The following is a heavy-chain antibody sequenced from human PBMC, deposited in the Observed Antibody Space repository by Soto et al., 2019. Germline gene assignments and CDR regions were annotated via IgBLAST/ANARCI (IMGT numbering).Heavy chain of an antibody. CDR1: GDNFKKNV. V-gene: IGHV1-69*10. CDR3: ARVPFRPSVMAV. Sequence: SVKVSCKTSGDNFKKNVFTWVRQAPGQGLEWMGGTIPALGKTHYIEKFQGRVTITVDDATRTVYMEVLDLTSEDTAIYYGARVPFRPSVMAVWGQGTTVTVPS. CDR2: TIPALGKT. J-gene: IGHJ6*02. D-gene: IGHD3-10*01.